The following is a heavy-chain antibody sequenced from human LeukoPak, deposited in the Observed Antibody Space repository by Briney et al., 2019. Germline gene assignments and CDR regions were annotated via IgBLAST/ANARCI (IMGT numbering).Heavy chain of an antibody. Sequence: GAYLTRYCAASGFTCCSYAMRWLPPAQGIGLEWASVIICGSGSTSYADSVRGRITMDRDNSKNTLYLQMNSLRAEGTAVYYCAKNVTQGSVSYYQIFAYGGQGTLVTVSS. CDR3: AKNVTQGSVSYYQIFAY. J-gene: IGHJ4*02. CDR1: GFTCCSYA. V-gene: IGHV3-23*01. CDR2: IICGSGST. D-gene: IGHD3-10*01.